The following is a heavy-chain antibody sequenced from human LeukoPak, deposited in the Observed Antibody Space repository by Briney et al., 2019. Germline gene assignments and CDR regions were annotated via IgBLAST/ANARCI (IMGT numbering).Heavy chain of an antibody. CDR1: GYTFTSYG. V-gene: IGHV1-18*01. D-gene: IGHD3-3*01. Sequence: ASVKVSCKASGYTFTSYGISWVRQAPGQGLEWMGWISAYNGNTNYAQKLQGRVTMTTDTSTSTAYMELNRLRSDDTAVYYCARDFWSGPRYYYGMDVWGQGTTVTVSS. CDR3: ARDFWSGPRYYYGMDV. CDR2: ISAYNGNT. J-gene: IGHJ6*02.